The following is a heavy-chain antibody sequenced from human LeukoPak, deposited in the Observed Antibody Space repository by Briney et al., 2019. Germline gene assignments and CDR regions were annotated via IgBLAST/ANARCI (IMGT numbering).Heavy chain of an antibody. CDR1: GFTFSDYY. V-gene: IGHV3-11*04. CDR2: ISSSGSTI. Sequence: GGSLRLSCAASGFTFSDYYISWIRQAPGKGLEWVSYISSSGSTIYYADSVKGRFTISRDNAKNSLYLQMNSLRAEDTAVYYCAREANDFWSGYYVGYWGQGTLVTVSS. J-gene: IGHJ4*02. D-gene: IGHD3-3*01. CDR3: AREANDFWSGYYVGY.